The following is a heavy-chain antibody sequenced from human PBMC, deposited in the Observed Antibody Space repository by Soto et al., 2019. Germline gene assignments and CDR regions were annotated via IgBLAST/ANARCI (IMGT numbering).Heavy chain of an antibody. CDR2: ISGSGGST. Sequence: LRLSCAASGFTFSSYAMSWVRQAPGKGLEWVSAISGSGGSTYYADSVKGRFTISRDNSKNTLYLQMNSLRAEDTAVYYCAKGRSDKYSSSWYYFDYWGQGTLVTVSS. CDR3: AKGRSDKYSSSWYYFDY. V-gene: IGHV3-23*01. J-gene: IGHJ4*02. D-gene: IGHD6-13*01. CDR1: GFTFSSYA.